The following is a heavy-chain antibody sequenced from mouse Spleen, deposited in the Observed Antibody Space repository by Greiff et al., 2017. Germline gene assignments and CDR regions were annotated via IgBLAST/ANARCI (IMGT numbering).Heavy chain of an antibody. CDR2: INPSSGYT. Sequence: QVQLKQSGAELARPGASVKMSCKASGYTFTSYTMHWVKQRPGQGLEWIGYINPSSGYTNYNQKFKDKATLTADKSSSTAYMQLSSLTSEDSAVYYCARSPNYGSSSYWYFDVWGAGTTVTVSS. CDR1: GYTFTSYT. D-gene: IGHD1-1*01. J-gene: IGHJ1*01. V-gene: IGHV1-4*01. CDR3: ARSPNYGSSSYWYFDV.